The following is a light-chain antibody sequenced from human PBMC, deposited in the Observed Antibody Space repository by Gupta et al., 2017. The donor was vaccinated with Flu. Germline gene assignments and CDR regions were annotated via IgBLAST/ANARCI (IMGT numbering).Light chain of an antibody. CDR2: AAS. CDR1: KSISRY. V-gene: IGKV1-39*01. J-gene: IGKJ4*01. CDR3: QQSYSSLLT. Sequence: DFQMTQSPSSLSASVGDRVTITCRASKSISRYLNWYQQKPGKAPKLLIFAASSLQSGVPSRFSGSGSGTDFTLTISSLQREDFATYYCQQSYSSLLTFGGGTKVEIK.